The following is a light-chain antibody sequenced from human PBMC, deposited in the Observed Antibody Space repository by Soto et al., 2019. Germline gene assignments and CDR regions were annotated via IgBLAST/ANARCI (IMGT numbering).Light chain of an antibody. Sequence: DIQMTQSPSSLSASVGDRVTITCRASQSISRYLNWYQQKPGKSPKLLIYDASSLQGGVPSRFSGSGSGTEFPRTISSLQREDCAIYYCHQSSSTVLTIGGGTKVEIK. V-gene: IGKV1-39*01. CDR2: DAS. J-gene: IGKJ4*01. CDR3: HQSSSTVLT. CDR1: QSISRY.